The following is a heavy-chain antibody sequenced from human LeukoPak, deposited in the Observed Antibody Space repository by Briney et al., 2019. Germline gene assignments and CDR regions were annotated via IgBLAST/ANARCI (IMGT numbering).Heavy chain of an antibody. D-gene: IGHD6-6*01. V-gene: IGHV4-34*01. CDR1: GGSFSGYY. CDR3: ARVFPPRLYIAARRGGLDP. CDR2: INHSGST. Sequence: SSETLSLTCAVYGGSFSGYYWSWIRQPPGKGLEWIGEINHSGSTNYNPSLKSRVTISVDTSKNQFSLKLSSVTAADTAVYYCARVFPPRLYIAARRGGLDPWGQGTLVTVSS. J-gene: IGHJ5*02.